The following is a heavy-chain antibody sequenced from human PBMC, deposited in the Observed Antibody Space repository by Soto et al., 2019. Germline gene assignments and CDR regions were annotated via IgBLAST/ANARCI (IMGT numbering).Heavy chain of an antibody. CDR1: GFTFSRHG. J-gene: IGHJ4*02. D-gene: IGHD2-21*02. CDR2: ITGSGGST. Sequence: PGGSLRLSCAASGFTFSRHGMSWVRQAPGKGLEWVSAITGSGGSTYYADSVKGRFTISRDNSKNTLYLQMNSLIAEDTAVYYYAKVRGVYVTQYYFDYGGRGTLVPVSS. CDR3: AKVRGVYVTQYYFDY. V-gene: IGHV3-23*01.